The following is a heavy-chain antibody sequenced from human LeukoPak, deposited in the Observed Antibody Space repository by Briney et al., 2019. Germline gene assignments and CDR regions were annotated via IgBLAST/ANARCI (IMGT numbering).Heavy chain of an antibody. CDR1: GGSISSSSYS. J-gene: IGHJ4*02. CDR2: IYYSGST. CDR3: ARMRQWIRLGFDY. Sequence: KSSETLSLTCTVSGGSISSSSYSWGWIRQPPGKGLEWIGSIYYSGSTYYNPSLKSRVTISVDTSKNQFSLKLSSVTAADTAVHYCARMRQWIRLGFDYWGQGTLVTVSS. V-gene: IGHV4-39*01. D-gene: IGHD5-18*01.